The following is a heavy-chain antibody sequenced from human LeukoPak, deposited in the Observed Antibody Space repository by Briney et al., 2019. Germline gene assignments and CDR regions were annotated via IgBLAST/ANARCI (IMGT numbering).Heavy chain of an antibody. D-gene: IGHD2-2*01. Sequence: GGSLRLSCAASGFTFSSYSMNWVRQAPGKGLEWVAVISYDGSNKYYAASVKGRFTISRDNSKNTLYLQMNSLRAEDTAVYYCARSKVPAAPRRLDYYYGMDVWGQGTTVTVSS. CDR2: ISYDGSNK. CDR1: GFTFSSYS. CDR3: ARSKVPAAPRRLDYYYGMDV. J-gene: IGHJ6*02. V-gene: IGHV3-30*03.